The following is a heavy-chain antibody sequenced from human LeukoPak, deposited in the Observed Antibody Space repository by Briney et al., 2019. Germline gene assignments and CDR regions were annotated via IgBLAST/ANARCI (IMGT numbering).Heavy chain of an antibody. J-gene: IGHJ6*03. Sequence: SVKVSCKASGGTFSTYAITWVRQAPGQGLEWMGGIIPIFGTANYAQKFQDRVTITTDASTSTVYMELTSLRSEDTAVCYCARTPQHSYYYYNMDVWGKGTTVTV. V-gene: IGHV1-69*05. CDR2: IIPIFGTA. CDR1: GGTFSTYA. D-gene: IGHD5-18*01. CDR3: ARTPQHSYYYYNMDV.